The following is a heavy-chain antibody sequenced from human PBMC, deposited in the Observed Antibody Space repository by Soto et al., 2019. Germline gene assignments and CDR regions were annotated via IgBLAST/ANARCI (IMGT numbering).Heavy chain of an antibody. D-gene: IGHD6-13*01. J-gene: IGHJ4*02. Sequence: QVQLQESGPGLVKPSGTLSLTCAVSGGSIRSRHWWSWVRQTPGKGLEWIGDIFHSGSTNYNPSIRSRVTISANTSKNKFSRKLNSVTAADKCVYYRARGEQQLVYFAHWGQGTLVIVTS. V-gene: IGHV4-4*02. CDR2: IFHSGST. CDR1: GGSIRSRHW. CDR3: ARGEQQLVYFAH.